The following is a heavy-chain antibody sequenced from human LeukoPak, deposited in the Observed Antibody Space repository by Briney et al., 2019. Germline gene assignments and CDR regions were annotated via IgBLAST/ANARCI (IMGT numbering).Heavy chain of an antibody. D-gene: IGHD6-13*01. J-gene: IGHJ5*02. Sequence: ASVKVSCKASGYTFTDYYLHWVRQAPGHGLEWMGWINPKTGVTKYAQNFQGRVTMTRDTSINTAYMEVSRLRSDDTAVYYCARAHLIAAAGYNWFDPWGQGTLVTVSS. V-gene: IGHV1-2*02. CDR1: GYTFTDYY. CDR3: ARAHLIAAAGYNWFDP. CDR2: INPKTGVT.